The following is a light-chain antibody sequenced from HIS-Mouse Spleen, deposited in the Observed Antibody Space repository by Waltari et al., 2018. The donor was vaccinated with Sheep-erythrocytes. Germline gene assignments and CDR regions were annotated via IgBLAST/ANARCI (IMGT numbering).Light chain of an antibody. V-gene: IGLV2-14*01. CDR3: QSYDSSLSGWV. CDR2: EVS. Sequence: QSALTQPASVSGSPGPSITISCTGTSSDVGGYNYVSWYQQHPGKAPKLMIYEVSNRPSGFSNRFSGSKSGTSASLAITGLQAEDEADYYCQSYDSSLSGWVFGGGTKLTVL. CDR1: SSDVGGYNY. J-gene: IGLJ3*02.